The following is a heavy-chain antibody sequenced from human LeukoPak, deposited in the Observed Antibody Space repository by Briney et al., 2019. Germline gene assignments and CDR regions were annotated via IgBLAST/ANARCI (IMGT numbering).Heavy chain of an antibody. V-gene: IGHV4-30-4*01. Sequence: SETLSLTCTVSGGSISSGDYYWSWIRQPPGTGLEWIGYIYYSGRTYYNPSLKSRVTISVDTSKNQFSLNLTSVTAADTAVYYCAALQRPAAIGYWGQGTLVTVSS. CDR2: IYYSGRT. CDR1: GGSISSGDYY. D-gene: IGHD2-2*01. J-gene: IGHJ4*02. CDR3: AALQRPAAIGY.